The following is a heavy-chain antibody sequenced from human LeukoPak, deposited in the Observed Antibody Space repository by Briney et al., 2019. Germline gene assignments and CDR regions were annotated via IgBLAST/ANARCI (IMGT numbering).Heavy chain of an antibody. J-gene: IGHJ6*02. D-gene: IGHD4-11*01. Sequence: SETLSLTCTVSGGSISSYYWSWIRQPAGKGLEWIGRSYTSGSTNYNPSFKSRVTMSVDTSKNQFSLKLSSVTAADTAVYYCARGGLVEYSNYRYYYYYYGMDVWGQGTTVTVSS. V-gene: IGHV4-4*07. CDR1: GGSISSYY. CDR2: SYTSGST. CDR3: ARGGLVEYSNYRYYYYYYGMDV.